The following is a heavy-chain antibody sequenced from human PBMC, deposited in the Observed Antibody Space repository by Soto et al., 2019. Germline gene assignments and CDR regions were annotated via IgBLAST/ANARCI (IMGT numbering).Heavy chain of an antibody. CDR2: IDPNSGGT. V-gene: IGHV1-2*04. CDR3: ARGGLRYLQWLPGYFDL. J-gene: IGHJ2*01. CDR1: GYTFTGYY. D-gene: IGHD3-3*01. Sequence: QVQLVQSGAEVKKPGASVKVSCKASGYTFTGYYIHWVRQAPGQGLEWMGWIDPNSGGTQYAQKFQGWVTMTRDTSISTAFMDLSRLRSDDTAVYYCARGGLRYLQWLPGYFDLWGRGTLVTVSS.